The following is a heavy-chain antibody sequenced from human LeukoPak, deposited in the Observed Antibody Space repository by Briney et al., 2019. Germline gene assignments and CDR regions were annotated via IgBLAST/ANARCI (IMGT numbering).Heavy chain of an antibody. CDR1: GSTFPSYA. V-gene: IGHV3-23*01. J-gene: IGHJ4*02. D-gene: IGHD5-12*01. Sequence: GGSLRLSCAASGSTFPSYAMSWVRQAPGKGLEWVSTISGSSFGTDYADSVKGRFTISRDNSKNTLYLQMNSLRAEDTAVYYCAKGAYDYIEIAYFDYWGQGSLVTVSS. CDR3: AKGAYDYIEIAYFDY. CDR2: ISGSSFGT.